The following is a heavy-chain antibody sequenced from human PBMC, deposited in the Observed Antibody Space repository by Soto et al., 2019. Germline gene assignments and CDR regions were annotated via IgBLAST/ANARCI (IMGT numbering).Heavy chain of an antibody. J-gene: IGHJ4*02. CDR2: IRGSGAGT. D-gene: IGHD6-13*01. V-gene: IGHV3-23*01. CDR1: GFTFNPYA. Sequence: EVQLLDSGGGLAQPGGSLRLASAASGFTFNPYAMNWLRQAPGKGLEWVSTIRGSGAGTYYADSVKGRCTISRDNSKTTLYLQMNSLRAEDTAVYFCAKGFGISWQYYFDYWGQGTLVTVSS. CDR3: AKGFGISWQYYFDY.